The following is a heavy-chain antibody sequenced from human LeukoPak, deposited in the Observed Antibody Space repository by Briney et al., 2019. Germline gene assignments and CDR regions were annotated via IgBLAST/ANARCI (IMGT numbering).Heavy chain of an antibody. CDR1: GFTFRSYA. Sequence: GGSLRLSCAASGFTFRSYAMHWVRQAPGKGLEYVSAISSNGGSTYYANSVKGRFTISRDNSKNTLYLQMGSLRAEDMAVYYCARGQSRWELLNPPDYWGQGTLVTVSS. CDR3: ARGQSRWELLNPPDY. V-gene: IGHV3-64*01. J-gene: IGHJ4*02. D-gene: IGHD1-26*01. CDR2: ISSNGGST.